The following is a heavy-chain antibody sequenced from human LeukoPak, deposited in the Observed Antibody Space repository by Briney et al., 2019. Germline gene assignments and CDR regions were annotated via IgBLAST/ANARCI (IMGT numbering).Heavy chain of an antibody. V-gene: IGHV3-30*04. CDR2: ISYDGSNK. CDR1: GFTFSSYA. CDR3: ARAGGQLLHGFGYFEY. Sequence: GGSLRLSCAASGFTFSSYAMHWVRQAPGKGLEWVAVISYDGSNKYYVDSVKGRFTISRDNSKNTLYLQMNSLRPEDTAVYYCARAGGQLLHGFGYFEYWGQGTLVTVSS. J-gene: IGHJ4*02. D-gene: IGHD6-13*01.